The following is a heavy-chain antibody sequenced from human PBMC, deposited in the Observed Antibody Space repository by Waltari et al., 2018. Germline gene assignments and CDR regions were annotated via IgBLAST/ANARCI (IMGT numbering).Heavy chain of an antibody. CDR1: GFTFSSYS. CDR3: ARDTNYYGDYGLG. Sequence: EVQLVESGGGLVKPGGSLRLSCAASGFTFSSYSMNWVRRAPGKGLEWVSSISSSSSYIYYADSVKGRFTISRDNAKNSLYLQMNSLRAEDTAVYYCARDTNYYGDYGLGWGQGTLVTVSS. V-gene: IGHV3-21*01. J-gene: IGHJ4*02. D-gene: IGHD4-17*01. CDR2: ISSSSSYI.